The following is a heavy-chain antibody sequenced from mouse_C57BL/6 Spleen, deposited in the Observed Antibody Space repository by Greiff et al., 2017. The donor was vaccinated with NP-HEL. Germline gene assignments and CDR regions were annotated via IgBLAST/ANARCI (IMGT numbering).Heavy chain of an antibody. CDR1: GYTFTDYE. J-gene: IGHJ3*01. V-gene: IGHV1-15*01. CDR3: TREGYDDGAY. D-gene: IGHD2-4*01. Sequence: QVQLQQSGAELVRPGASVTLSCKASGYTFTDYEMHWVKQTPVHGLEWIGAIDPETGGTAYNQKFKGKAILTADKSSSTAYMELRSLTSEDSAVYYCTREGYDDGAYWGQGTLVTVSA. CDR2: IDPETGGT.